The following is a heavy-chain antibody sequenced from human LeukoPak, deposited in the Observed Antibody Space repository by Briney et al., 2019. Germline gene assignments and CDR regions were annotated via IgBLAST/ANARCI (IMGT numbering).Heavy chain of an antibody. D-gene: IGHD2-15*01. CDR3: AKMVGLYNWFDH. CDR1: GFTFSSYA. Sequence: GGSLRLSCAASGFTFSSYAMSWVRQAPGKGLEWVSAISGSGGSTYYADCVKGRFTISRENSKNTLYLQMNSLRAEDTAVYYCAKMVGLYNWFDHWGQGPLVTVSS. CDR2: ISGSGGST. J-gene: IGHJ5*02. V-gene: IGHV3-23*01.